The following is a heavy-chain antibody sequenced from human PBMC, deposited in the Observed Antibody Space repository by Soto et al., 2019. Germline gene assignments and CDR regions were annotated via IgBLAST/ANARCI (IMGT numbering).Heavy chain of an antibody. Sequence: ASVKVSCKASGYTFTSYAMHWVRQAPGQRLEWMGWINAGNGKTKYSQKFQGRVTMTKDTSTGTAYMELSSLRSEDTAVYYCATAYCSGGSCYPVGAFDIWGQGTMVTVSS. J-gene: IGHJ3*02. V-gene: IGHV1-3*01. D-gene: IGHD2-15*01. CDR3: ATAYCSGGSCYPVGAFDI. CDR2: INAGNGKT. CDR1: GYTFTSYA.